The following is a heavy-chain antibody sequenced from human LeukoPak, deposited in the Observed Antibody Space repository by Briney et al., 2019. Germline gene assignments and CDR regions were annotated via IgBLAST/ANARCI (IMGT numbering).Heavy chain of an antibody. CDR2: IYNGGKT. CDR1: GFSVTTDH. D-gene: IGHD1-26*01. Sequence: PGGSPRLSCAASGFSVTTDHMSWVRQAPGEGLEWVSVIYNGGKTYHADSVKGRFTISRDNSKNTVHLQMNGLRGEDTAVYYCARVWELSFDYWGQRTLVTVSS. J-gene: IGHJ4*02. V-gene: IGHV3-53*01. CDR3: ARVWELSFDY.